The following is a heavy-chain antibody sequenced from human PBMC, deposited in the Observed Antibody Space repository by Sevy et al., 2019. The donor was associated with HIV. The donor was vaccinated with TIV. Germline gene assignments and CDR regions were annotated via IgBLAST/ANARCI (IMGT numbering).Heavy chain of an antibody. D-gene: IGHD3-10*01. CDR2: ISSSSSYI. CDR1: GFTFSSYS. CDR3: ARATRVVRGALDY. J-gene: IGHJ4*02. Sequence: GGSLRLSCAASGFTFSSYSMNWVRQAPGKGLEWVSSISSSSSYIYYADSVKGRFTISRDNAKNSLYLQMNSLRAEDTAVYYCARATRVVRGALDYWGQGTLVTVSS. V-gene: IGHV3-21*01.